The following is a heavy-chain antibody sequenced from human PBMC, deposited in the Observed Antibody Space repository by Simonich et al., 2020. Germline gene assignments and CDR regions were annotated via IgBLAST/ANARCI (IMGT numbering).Heavy chain of an antibody. V-gene: IGHV4-59*08. Sequence: QVQLQESGPGLVKPSETLSLTCTVSVGSISSYYWSWIRQPPGKGLAWIGYIYYSGSTNDTPPLKSRGTISVDTSKNQFSRKLSSVTDADTAVYYCARLPDDWGQGTLVTVSS. J-gene: IGHJ4*02. CDR3: ARLPDD. CDR1: VGSISSYY. CDR2: IYYSGST.